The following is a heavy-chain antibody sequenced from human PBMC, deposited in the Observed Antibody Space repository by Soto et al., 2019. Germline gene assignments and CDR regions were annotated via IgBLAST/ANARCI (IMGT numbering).Heavy chain of an antibody. J-gene: IGHJ4*02. CDR3: ARLQAAVPHY. Sequence: QLQLQESGPGLVMPSETLSLTCTVSGDSISGSPYFCGWIRQPPGKRLEWIGSIFYYCYTLYSPSLRSPVSISVDTAKNQFSLKLASVAAADTSTYFCARLQAAVPHYWGQGTLVTVSS. CDR2: IFYYCYT. CDR1: GDSISGSPYF. D-gene: IGHD6-13*01. V-gene: IGHV4-39*01.